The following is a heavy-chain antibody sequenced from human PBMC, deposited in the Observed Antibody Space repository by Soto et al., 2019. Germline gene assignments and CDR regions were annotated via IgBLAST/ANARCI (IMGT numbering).Heavy chain of an antibody. J-gene: IGHJ6*03. CDR1: GFTFSSYA. Sequence: EVQLLESGGGLVQPGGSLRLSCAASGFTFSSYAMNWVRQAPGKGLEWVSAISGSGGSTYYADSVKGRFTISRENSKNTLYQQINSLRAKDTAVYDCAKNRSTAPTKLYYYHYIDIRG. CDR3: AKNRSTAPTKLYYYHYIDI. V-gene: IGHV3-23*01. D-gene: IGHD5-18*01. CDR2: ISGSGGST.